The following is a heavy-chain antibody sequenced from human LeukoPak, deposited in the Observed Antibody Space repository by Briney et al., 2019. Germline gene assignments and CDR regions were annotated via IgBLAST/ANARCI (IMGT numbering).Heavy chain of an antibody. J-gene: IGHJ4*02. D-gene: IGHD3-10*01. Sequence: PGGSLRPSCTASGFTFGDYAMSWVRQAPGKGLEWLGFIRSKAHGGTTDYAASVKGRFTVSRDDSKGIVYLQMNSLKAEDTAMYYCTREEGFRRRFDCWGQGTLVTVSS. V-gene: IGHV3-49*04. CDR2: IRSKAHGGTT. CDR1: GFTFGDYA. CDR3: TREEGFRRRFDC.